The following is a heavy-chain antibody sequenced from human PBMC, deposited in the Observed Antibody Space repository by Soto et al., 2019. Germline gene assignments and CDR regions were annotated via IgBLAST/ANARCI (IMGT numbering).Heavy chain of an antibody. CDR1: GGTCRSYA. J-gene: IGHJ6*02. V-gene: IGHV1-69*13. Sequence: SSVKVSCKASGGTCRSYAISWLRQAPGQGLEWMGGIIPIFGTANYAQKFQGRVTITADESTSTAYMELSSLRSEDTAVYYCARAAWQLVLPDDNYYSGMDVWGQGTTVTVSS. CDR3: ARAAWQLVLPDDNYYSGMDV. D-gene: IGHD6-6*01. CDR2: IIPIFGTA.